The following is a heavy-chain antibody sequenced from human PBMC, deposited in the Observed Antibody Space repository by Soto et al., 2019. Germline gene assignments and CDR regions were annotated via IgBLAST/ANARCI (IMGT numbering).Heavy chain of an antibody. CDR2: IYYSGST. D-gene: IGHD2-21*01. J-gene: IGHJ5*02. CDR3: ATSVLMATIPDT. V-gene: IGHV4-31*03. Sequence: QVQLQESGPGLVKPSQTLSLTCTVSGGSISGGAYYCSWIRHHPGKGVEWIGYIYYSGSTYYNPSLKSRLAISVDTSKNQFSLKLTSVTAADTAVYYCATSVLMATIPDTWGQGTLVTVSS. CDR1: GGSISGGAYY.